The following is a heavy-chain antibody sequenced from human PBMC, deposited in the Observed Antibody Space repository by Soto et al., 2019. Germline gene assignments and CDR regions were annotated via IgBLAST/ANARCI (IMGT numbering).Heavy chain of an antibody. D-gene: IGHD6-6*01. CDR1: GFTFSRYD. V-gene: IGHV3-13*04. CDR2: IGTSGDT. CDR3: ARGALGFDP. Sequence: EVQVVESGGGLVQPGGFQRISCAASGFTFSRYDMHWVRQATGRGLEWVSGIGTSGDTYYAGSVKGRFTISRENAKNSVYLQMNSLRAGDTAVYYCARGALGFDPWGQGTLVAVSS. J-gene: IGHJ5*02.